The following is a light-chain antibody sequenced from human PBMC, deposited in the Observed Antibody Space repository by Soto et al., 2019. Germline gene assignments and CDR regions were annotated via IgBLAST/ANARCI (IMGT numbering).Light chain of an antibody. Sequence: QSVLTQPASVSGSPGQSITISCTGTSSDVGGYNYVSWYQQHPGKVPKLMIYEVFRRPSGISNRFSGSKSGNTASLTISGLQAEDEADYYCCSYTITSTFVFGGGTQLTVL. V-gene: IGLV2-14*01. CDR2: EVF. J-gene: IGLJ2*01. CDR1: SSDVGGYNY. CDR3: CSYTITSTFV.